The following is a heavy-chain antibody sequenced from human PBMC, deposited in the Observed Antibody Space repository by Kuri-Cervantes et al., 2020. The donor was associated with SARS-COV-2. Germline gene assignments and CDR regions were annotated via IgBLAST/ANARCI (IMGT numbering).Heavy chain of an antibody. CDR2: INAGNGNT. CDR3: ARGGDFWYFYYGMDV. J-gene: IGHJ6*02. D-gene: IGHD3-3*01. CDR1: GYTFISYA. V-gene: IGHV1-3*01. Sequence: SVTVSCKASGYTFISYAMHWVRQAPGQRLEWMGWINAGNGNTKYSQKFQGRVTITRDTSASTAYMELSSLRSEDTAVYYCARGGDFWYFYYGMDVWGQGTTVTVSS.